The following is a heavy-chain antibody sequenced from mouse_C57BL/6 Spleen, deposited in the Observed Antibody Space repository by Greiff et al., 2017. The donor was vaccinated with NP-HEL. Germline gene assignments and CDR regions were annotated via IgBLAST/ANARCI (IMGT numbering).Heavy chain of an antibody. V-gene: IGHV1-59*01. CDR2: IDPSDSYT. Sequence: VQLQQPGAELVRPGTSVKLSCKASGYTFTSYWMHWVKQRPGQGLEWIRVIDPSDSYTNYNQKFKGKATLTVDTSSSTAYMQLSSLTSEDSAVYYCARKGYSNYVDYWGQGTTLTVSS. D-gene: IGHD2-5*01. CDR1: GYTFTSYW. CDR3: ARKGYSNYVDY. J-gene: IGHJ2*01.